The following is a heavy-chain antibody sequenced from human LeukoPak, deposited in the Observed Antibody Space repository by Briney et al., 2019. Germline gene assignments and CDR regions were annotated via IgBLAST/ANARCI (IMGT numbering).Heavy chain of an antibody. J-gene: IGHJ4*02. CDR1: GFNVSTNY. CDR3: ARSVGGYDLNY. CDR2: IYSGGST. Sequence: GGSLRLSCAGSGFNVSTNYMSWVRQAPGKGLEWVPVIYSGGSTYYTDSVKGRFTISRDNSKNTLYLQMNSLRVEDTAVYYCARSVGGYDLNYWGQGTLVTVSS. D-gene: IGHD5-12*01. V-gene: IGHV3-66*01.